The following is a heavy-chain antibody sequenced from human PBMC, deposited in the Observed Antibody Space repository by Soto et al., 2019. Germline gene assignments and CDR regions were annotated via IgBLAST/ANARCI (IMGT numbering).Heavy chain of an antibody. V-gene: IGHV1-2*02. J-gene: IGHJ4*02. CDR3: ASEDCRNTNCLKGFDY. CDR1: GYTFTDYY. CDR2: INPESGNP. D-gene: IGHD2-15*01. Sequence: SVKVSCQASGYTFTDYYMHWVRQAPVQGFEWVGGINPESGNPKYVPKFQGRVTVTRDTSTSTAYMELNRLTSDDTAVYYCASEDCRNTNCLKGFDYWGQGTLVTVSS.